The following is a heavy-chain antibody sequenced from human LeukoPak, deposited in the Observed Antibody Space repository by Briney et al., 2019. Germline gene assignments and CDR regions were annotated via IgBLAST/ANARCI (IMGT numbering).Heavy chain of an antibody. CDR3: ARDRDFDY. D-gene: IGHD3-10*01. CDR1: GFTFSNYS. CDR2: IKQDGSEK. V-gene: IGHV3-7*01. Sequence: GGSLRLSCAGSGFTFSNYSINWVRQAPGKGLEWVANIKQDGSEKYYVDSVKGRFTISRDNAKNSLYLQMNSLRAEDTAVYYCARDRDFDYWGQGTLVTVSS. J-gene: IGHJ4*02.